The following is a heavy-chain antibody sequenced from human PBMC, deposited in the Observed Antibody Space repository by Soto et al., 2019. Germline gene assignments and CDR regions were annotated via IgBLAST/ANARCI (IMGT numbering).Heavy chain of an antibody. CDR3: AREYGSGSSYYYYYGMDV. V-gene: IGHV4-30-4*01. CDR2: IYYSGIT. CDR1: VSSISSCYYY. J-gene: IGHJ6*02. D-gene: IGHD3-10*01. Sequence: PSETRSLTCTVSVSSISSCYYYWSWIRHPPGKCLDWIVYIYYSGITYYNPSLKSRVTISVDTSKNQFSLKLSSVTAADTAVYYCAREYGSGSSYYYYYGMDVWGQGTTVTVSS.